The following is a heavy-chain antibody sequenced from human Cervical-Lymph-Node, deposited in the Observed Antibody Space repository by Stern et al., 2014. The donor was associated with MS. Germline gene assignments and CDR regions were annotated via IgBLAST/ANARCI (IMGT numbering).Heavy chain of an antibody. Sequence: EVQLGESGGGLVEPGGSLRLSCAASGFIFSKAWMTLVRQAPGKGLEWVGRIKPKTAGETTNYSTPVQGRFTISRDDSKNIMFLHMSSLRTDDTAVYYCTTDEVANFAHWGPGILVTVSS. V-gene: IGHV3-15*01. CDR3: TTDEVANFAH. J-gene: IGHJ5*02. CDR1: GFIFSKAW. CDR2: IKPKTAGETT.